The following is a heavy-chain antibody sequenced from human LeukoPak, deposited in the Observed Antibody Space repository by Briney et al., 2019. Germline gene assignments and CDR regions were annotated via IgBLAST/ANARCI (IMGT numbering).Heavy chain of an antibody. J-gene: IGHJ4*02. CDR1: GGSISSYY. Sequence: KPSETLSPTCTVSGGSISSYYWSWIRQPAGKGLEWIGRIYTSGSTNYNPSLKSRVTMSVDTSKNQFSLKLSSVTAADTAVYYCARAGYSSSPWEFDYWGQGTLVTASS. D-gene: IGHD6-13*01. CDR2: IYTSGST. V-gene: IGHV4-4*07. CDR3: ARAGYSSSPWEFDY.